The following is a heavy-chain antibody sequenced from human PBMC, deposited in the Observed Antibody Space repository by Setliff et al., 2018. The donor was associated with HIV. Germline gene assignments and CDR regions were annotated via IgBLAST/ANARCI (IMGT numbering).Heavy chain of an antibody. CDR2: IKINSGGT. V-gene: IGHV1-2*02. Sequence: ASVKVSCKASGYTFTGYYMHWVRQAPGQGLEWMGWIKINSGGTKFTQKFQGRVTITRDTSASTAYMELSSLRSEDTGVYYCAIGSSNWPHRPNNYYFDYWGQGTPVTVSS. J-gene: IGHJ4*02. CDR3: AIGSSNWPHRPNNYYFDY. D-gene: IGHD6-13*01. CDR1: GYTFTGYY.